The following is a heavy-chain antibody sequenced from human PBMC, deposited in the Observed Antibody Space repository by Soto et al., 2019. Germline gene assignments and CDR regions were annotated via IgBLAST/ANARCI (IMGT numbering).Heavy chain of an antibody. D-gene: IGHD6-13*01. V-gene: IGHV1-69*13. CDR2: IIPIFGTA. CDR3: ARGGSSSWFPKNWFDP. J-gene: IGHJ5*02. Sequence: SVKVSCKASGGAFRSYARSWVRQAPGQGLEWMGGIIPIFGTANYAQKFQGRVTITADESTSTAYMELSSLRSEDTAVYYCARGGSSSWFPKNWFDPWGQGTLVTVSS. CDR1: GGAFRSYA.